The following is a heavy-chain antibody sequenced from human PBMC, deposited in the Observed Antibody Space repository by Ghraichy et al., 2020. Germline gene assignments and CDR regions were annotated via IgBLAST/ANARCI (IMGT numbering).Heavy chain of an antibody. D-gene: IGHD2-15*01. CDR3: ARAYCSGGTCYWAFDI. V-gene: IGHV3-48*03. CDR1: GFTFSNYE. Sequence: GGSLRLSCAASGFTFSNYEMNWVRQAPGKGLEWVSYIRGRGSIIYYADSVKGRFTISRDNAKNSLYLQMDSLRAKDTALYYCARAYCSGGTCYWAFDIWGQGTMVTVSS. J-gene: IGHJ3*02. CDR2: IRGRGSII.